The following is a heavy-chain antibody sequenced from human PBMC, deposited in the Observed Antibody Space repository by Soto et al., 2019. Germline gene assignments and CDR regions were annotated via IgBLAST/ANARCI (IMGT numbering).Heavy chain of an antibody. J-gene: IGHJ4*02. D-gene: IGHD1-26*01. V-gene: IGHV1-2*02. CDR1: GYTFTGHY. CDR3: GRGRSGQIVVFY. CDR2: IGPESGAT. Sequence: GASVKVSCKASGYTFTGHYIHWVRQAPEQGPEWMGEIGPESGATRYAQRFQGRVTMTRDMSITTVYMELNNLSPDDTDVYYCGRGRSGQIVVFYWGQGTPVTVSS.